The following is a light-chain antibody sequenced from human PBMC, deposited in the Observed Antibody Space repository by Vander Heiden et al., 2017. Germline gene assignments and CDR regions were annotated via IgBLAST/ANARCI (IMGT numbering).Light chain of an antibody. CDR3: QRDNSYPWT. CDR1: QSISSW. V-gene: IGKV1-5*03. CDR2: KAS. Sequence: DIQMTQSPSTLSASVGDRVTITCRASQSISSWLAWYQEKPGKAPKLLIYKASSLESGVPSRFSGSASGTEFTLTISSLHPDDFATYYCQRDNSYPWTFGQGTKVEIK. J-gene: IGKJ1*01.